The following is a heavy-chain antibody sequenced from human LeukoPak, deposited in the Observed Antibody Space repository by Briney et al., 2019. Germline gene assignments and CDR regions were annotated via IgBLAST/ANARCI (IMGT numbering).Heavy chain of an antibody. CDR3: ALNHYYDSSGPREYYFDY. Sequence: SVKVSCKASGGTFSSYAISWVRQAPGQGLEWMGGIIPIFGTANYAQKFQGRVTITADESTSTAYMELSSLRSEDTAVYSCALNHYYDSSGPREYYFDYWGQGTLVTVSS. D-gene: IGHD3-22*01. V-gene: IGHV1-69*13. CDR2: IIPIFGTA. CDR1: GGTFSSYA. J-gene: IGHJ4*02.